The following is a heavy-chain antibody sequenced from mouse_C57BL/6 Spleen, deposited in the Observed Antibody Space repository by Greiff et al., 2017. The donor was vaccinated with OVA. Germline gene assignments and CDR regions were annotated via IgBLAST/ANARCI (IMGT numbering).Heavy chain of an antibody. Sequence: DVKLQESGTVLARPGASVKMSCKTSGYTFTSYWMHWVKQRPGQGLEWIGAIYPGNSDTSYNQKFKGKAKLTAVTSASTAYMELSSLTNEDSAVXYCTPIYDYDVYFDVWGTGTTVTVSS. CDR1: GYTFTSYW. CDR2: IYPGNSDT. CDR3: TPIYDYDVYFDV. J-gene: IGHJ1*03. V-gene: IGHV1-5*01. D-gene: IGHD2-4*01.